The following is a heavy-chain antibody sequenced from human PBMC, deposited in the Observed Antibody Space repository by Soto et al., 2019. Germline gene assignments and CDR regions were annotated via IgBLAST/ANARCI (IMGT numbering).Heavy chain of an antibody. Sequence: GGSLRLSCAASGFTFSSYSMNWVRQAPGKGLEWVSYISSSSSTIYYADSVKGRFTISRDNAKNSLYLQMNSLRAEDTAVYYCARDRLPSIAARCDAFDIWGQGTMVTVSS. CDR3: ARDRLPSIAARCDAFDI. D-gene: IGHD6-6*01. CDR2: ISSSSSTI. CDR1: GFTFSSYS. J-gene: IGHJ3*02. V-gene: IGHV3-48*01.